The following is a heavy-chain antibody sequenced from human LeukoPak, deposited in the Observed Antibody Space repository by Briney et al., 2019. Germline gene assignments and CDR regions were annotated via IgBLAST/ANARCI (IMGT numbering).Heavy chain of an antibody. J-gene: IGHJ6*02. CDR1: GYTFTGYY. V-gene: IGHV1-2*02. Sequence: GASVKVSCKASGYTFTGYYMHWVRQAPGQGLEWMGWINPNSGGTNYAQKFQGRVTMTRDTSISTAYMELSRLRSDDTAVYYCARDRQQLVLGYYYGMDVWGQGTLVTVSS. D-gene: IGHD6-13*01. CDR2: INPNSGGT. CDR3: ARDRQQLVLGYYYGMDV.